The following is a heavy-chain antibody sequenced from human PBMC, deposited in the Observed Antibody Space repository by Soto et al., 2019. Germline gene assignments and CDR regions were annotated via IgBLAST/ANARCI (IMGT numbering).Heavy chain of an antibody. J-gene: IGHJ4*02. CDR2: INHSGST. CDR1: GGSFSGYY. V-gene: IGHV4-34*01. Sequence: PSETLSLTCAVYGGSFSGYYWSWIRQPPGKGLEWIGEINHSGSTNYNPSLKSRVTISVDTSKNQFSLKLSSVTAADTAVYYCARGARNDFWSGYPGYFDYWGQGTLVTVSS. D-gene: IGHD3-3*01. CDR3: ARGARNDFWSGYPGYFDY.